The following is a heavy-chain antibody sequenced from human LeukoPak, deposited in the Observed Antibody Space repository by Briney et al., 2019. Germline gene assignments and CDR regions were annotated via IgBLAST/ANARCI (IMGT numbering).Heavy chain of an antibody. V-gene: IGHV3-64D*09. CDR1: GFTFSSYA. D-gene: IGHD3-10*01. CDR3: VNGFGEFAYGMDV. Sequence: GGSLRLSCSASGFTFSSYAMHWVRQAPGKGLEYVSAISSNGGRTYYADSVKGRFTISRDNSKNTLYLQMSSLRAEDTAVYYCVNGFGEFAYGMDVWGQGTTVTVSS. CDR2: ISSNGGRT. J-gene: IGHJ6*02.